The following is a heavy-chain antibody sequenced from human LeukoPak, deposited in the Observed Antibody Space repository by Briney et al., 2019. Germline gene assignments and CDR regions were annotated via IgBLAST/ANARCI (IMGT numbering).Heavy chain of an antibody. J-gene: IGHJ6*03. CDR3: ARGAHSSVWEYFFYYMDV. V-gene: IGHV3-7*04. Sequence: GSLRLSCAASGFTFMGYGMSWVRQAPGQGLEWVANIKHDGSEKYSVDSAKGRFTISRDNAKNSLYLQMNSLRAEDTAVYYCARGAHSSVWEYFFYYMDVWGKGTTVIVSS. CDR1: GFTFMGYG. CDR2: IKHDGSEK. D-gene: IGHD5/OR15-5a*01.